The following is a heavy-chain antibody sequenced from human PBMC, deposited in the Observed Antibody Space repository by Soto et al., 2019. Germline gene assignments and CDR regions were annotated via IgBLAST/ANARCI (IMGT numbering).Heavy chain of an antibody. CDR2: ISAHNGNT. D-gene: IGHD3-10*01. CDR3: ARGPNYYGSGSYYNVGYYGMDV. Sequence: ASVKVSCKASGYTFTSYGISWVRQAPGQGLEWMGWISAHNGNTNYAQKLQGRVTMTTDTSTSTAYMELRSLRSDDTAVYYCARGPNYYGSGSYYNVGYYGMDVWGQGTTVTVSS. J-gene: IGHJ6*02. CDR1: GYTFTSYG. V-gene: IGHV1-18*04.